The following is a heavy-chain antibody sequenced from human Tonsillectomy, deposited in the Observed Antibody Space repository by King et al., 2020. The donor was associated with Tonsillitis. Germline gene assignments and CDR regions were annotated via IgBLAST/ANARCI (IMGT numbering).Heavy chain of an antibody. Sequence: HVQLVESGAEVKKPGASVKVSCKASGYTFTSYYMHWVRQAPGQGLEWMGMINPSGDSTSYAQKFQGRVTMTRDTSTSTVHMELSSLRSEDTAVYYCARDSMVRGVIGGAPGDWYFDLWGRGTLVTVSS. J-gene: IGHJ2*01. CDR1: GYTFTSYY. CDR2: INPSGDST. V-gene: IGHV1-46*01. D-gene: IGHD3-10*01. CDR3: ARDSMVRGVIGGAPGDWYFDL.